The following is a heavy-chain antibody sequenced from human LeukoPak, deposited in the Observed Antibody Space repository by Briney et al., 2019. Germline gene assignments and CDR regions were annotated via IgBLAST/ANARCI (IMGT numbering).Heavy chain of an antibody. D-gene: IGHD1-26*01. Sequence: PGGSLRLSCAASGFTFSSHWMTWVRQAPGKGLEWVANIKEDGTRKNYMDSVKGRFTISRDNAKNSLYLQMYSLRAEDTAVYYCARPRGLSGATDYWGQGTLVTVSS. V-gene: IGHV3-7*01. CDR3: ARPRGLSGATDY. CDR2: IKEDGTRK. J-gene: IGHJ4*02. CDR1: GFTFSSHW.